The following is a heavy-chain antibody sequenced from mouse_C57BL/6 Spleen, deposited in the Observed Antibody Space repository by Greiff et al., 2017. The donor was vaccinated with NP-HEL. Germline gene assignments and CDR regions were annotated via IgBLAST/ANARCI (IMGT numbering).Heavy chain of an antibody. Sequence: EVQLQQSGAELVRPGASVKLSCTASGFNIKDDYMHWVKQRPEQGLEWIGWIDPENGDTEYASKFQGKAPITADTSSNTAYLQLSSLTSEDTAVYYCTTDWDYYAMDYWGQGTSVTVSS. V-gene: IGHV14-4*01. J-gene: IGHJ4*01. CDR2: IDPENGDT. D-gene: IGHD4-1*01. CDR3: TTDWDYYAMDY. CDR1: GFNIKDDY.